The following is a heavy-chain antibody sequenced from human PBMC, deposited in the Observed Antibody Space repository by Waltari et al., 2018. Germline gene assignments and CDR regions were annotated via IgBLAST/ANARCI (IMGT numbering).Heavy chain of an antibody. CDR3: ARDTPITRSSSSIYYYGMDV. V-gene: IGHV3-21*01. CDR2: ISSSSSYI. J-gene: IGHJ6*02. D-gene: IGHD6-6*01. Sequence: EVQLVESGGGLVKPGGSLRLSCAASGFTFSSYSMNWVRQAPGKGLEWVSSISSSSSYIYYADSVKGRFTISRDNAKNSLYLQMNSLRAEDTAVYYCARDTPITRSSSSIYYYGMDVWGQGTTVTVSS. CDR1: GFTFSSYS.